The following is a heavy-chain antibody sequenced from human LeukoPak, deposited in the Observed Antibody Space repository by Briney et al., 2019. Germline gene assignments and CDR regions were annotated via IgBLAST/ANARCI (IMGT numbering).Heavy chain of an antibody. CDR3: ARARRDGYFDS. V-gene: IGHV4-34*01. CDR2: INHSGST. Sequence: SETLSLTCAVYGGSFSGYYWSWIRQPPGKGLEWIGEINHSGSTNYNPSLKSRVTISVGTSKNQCSLKLSSPTTPDTAAYHCARARRDGYFDSWGQGTLVPVSS. J-gene: IGHJ4*02. D-gene: IGHD5-24*01. CDR1: GGSFSGYY.